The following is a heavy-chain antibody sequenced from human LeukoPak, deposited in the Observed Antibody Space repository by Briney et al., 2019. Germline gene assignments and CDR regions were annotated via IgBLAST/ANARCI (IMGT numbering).Heavy chain of an antibody. D-gene: IGHD5-18*01. J-gene: IGHJ4*02. CDR1: GYNFTSYG. CDR2: ISAYNGNT. V-gene: IGHV1-18*04. Sequence: GASEKVSCKAPGYNFTSYGISWVRLAPGQGLEWMGWISAYNGNTNYAQKLQGRVTMTTDTSTSTAYMELRSLRSDDTAVYYCARGGIQLWLDYWGQGTLVTVSS. CDR3: ARGGIQLWLDY.